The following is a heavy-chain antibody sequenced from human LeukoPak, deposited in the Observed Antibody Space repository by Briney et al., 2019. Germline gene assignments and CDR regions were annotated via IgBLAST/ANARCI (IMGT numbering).Heavy chain of an antibody. Sequence: GGSLRLSCAASGFTLSDHYMDWVRQAPGKGLEWVSYISSSSSTIYYADSVKGRFTISRDNAKNSLYLQMNSLRDEDTAVYYCASGLASARNYWGQGTLVTVSS. CDR1: GFTLSDHY. V-gene: IGHV3-48*02. CDR2: ISSSSSTI. CDR3: ASGLASARNY. D-gene: IGHD2-21*01. J-gene: IGHJ4*02.